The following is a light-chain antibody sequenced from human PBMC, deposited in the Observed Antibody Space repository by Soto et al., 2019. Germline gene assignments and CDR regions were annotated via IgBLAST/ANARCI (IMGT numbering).Light chain of an antibody. CDR2: GAS. CDR1: QNITSY. J-gene: IGKJ2*01. V-gene: IGKV1-39*01. Sequence: DIQMTQSPSSLSASVGDRVTITCRASQNITSYLNWYQQKPGKTPKLLIYGASRLESGVPSRFSGRGSGTDFALTIISLQPEDFATYYCQQCYSTLMYTFGQGTKLEIK. CDR3: QQCYSTLMYT.